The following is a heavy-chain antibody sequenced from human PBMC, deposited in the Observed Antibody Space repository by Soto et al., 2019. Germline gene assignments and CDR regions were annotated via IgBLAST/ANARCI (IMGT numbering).Heavy chain of an antibody. CDR1: GFTFSSYG. CDR2: IWYDGSNK. Sequence: GGSLRLSCAASGFTFSSYGMHWVRQAPGKGLEWVAVIWYDGSNKYYADSVKGRFTISRDNSKNTLYLQMNSLRAEDTAVYYCVRDYGGYDFWSGYSLYYYMDVWGKGTTVTVSS. J-gene: IGHJ6*03. D-gene: IGHD3-3*01. V-gene: IGHV3-33*01. CDR3: VRDYGGYDFWSGYSLYYYMDV.